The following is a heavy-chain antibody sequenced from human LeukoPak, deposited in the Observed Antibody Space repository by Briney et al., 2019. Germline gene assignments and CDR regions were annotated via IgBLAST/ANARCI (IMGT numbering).Heavy chain of an antibody. CDR3: VRQGYSSGYDY. J-gene: IGHJ4*02. CDR1: GVTFSNYA. Sequence: GGSLRLSCSASGVTFSNYAMHWVRQAPGKGLEYVSAISSNGGRTYYADSVKGRFTISRDNSKNTLYLQMSSLGAEDTAVYYCVRQGYSSGYDYWGQGSLVTVSS. CDR2: ISSNGGRT. V-gene: IGHV3-64D*09. D-gene: IGHD6-19*01.